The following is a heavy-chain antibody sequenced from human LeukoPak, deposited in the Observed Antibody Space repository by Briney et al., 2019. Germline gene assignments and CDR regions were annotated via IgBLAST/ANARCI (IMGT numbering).Heavy chain of an antibody. CDR2: IYYSGSA. J-gene: IGHJ2*01. CDR3: ARAGGTYLGYWYFDL. Sequence: SETLSLTCTVSGGPISSYYWSWIRQPPGKGLEWIGYIYYSGSANYNPSLKSRVTISVDTSKNQFSLKLSSVTAADTAVYYCARAGGTYLGYWYFDLWGRGTLVTVSS. CDR1: GGPISSYY. D-gene: IGHD1-26*01. V-gene: IGHV4-59*01.